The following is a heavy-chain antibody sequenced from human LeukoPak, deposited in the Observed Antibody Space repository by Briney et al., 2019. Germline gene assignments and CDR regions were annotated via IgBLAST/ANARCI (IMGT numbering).Heavy chain of an antibody. CDR2: FDSEDGEK. V-gene: IGHV1-24*01. CDR1: GYTLTELS. D-gene: IGHD4-23*01. Sequence: ASVKVSCKVSGYTLTELSMHWVRQAPGKGLEWMGGFDSEDGEKIYAQMFQDRVTMTEDTSTDTAYMELSRLRCEDTAVYYCATGENIGGVWGQGTLVTVSS. CDR3: ATGENIGGV. J-gene: IGHJ4*02.